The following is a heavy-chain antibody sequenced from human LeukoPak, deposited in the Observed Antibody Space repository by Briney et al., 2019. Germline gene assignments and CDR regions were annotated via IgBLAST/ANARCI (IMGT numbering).Heavy chain of an antibody. CDR1: GGSISSYY. V-gene: IGHV4-59*08. J-gene: IGHJ4*02. CDR3: ARLVGATIDY. CDR2: IYYSGST. Sequence: SDTLSLTCTVSGGSISSYYWSWMRRPPGKGLEWIGYIYYSGSTNYNPSLKSRVTISVDTSKNQFSLKLSSVTAADTAVYYCARLVGATIDYWGQGTLVTVSS. D-gene: IGHD1-26*01.